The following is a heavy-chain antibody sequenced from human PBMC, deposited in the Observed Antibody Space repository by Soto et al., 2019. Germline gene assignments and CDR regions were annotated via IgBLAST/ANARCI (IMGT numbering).Heavy chain of an antibody. D-gene: IGHD6-13*01. CDR2: ISAYNGDT. J-gene: IGHJ4*02. V-gene: IGHV1-18*01. CDR3: VRGASSLPGFY. Sequence: QVQLVQSGAEVKKPGASVKVSCKTSGYTFTSYGISWVRQAPGQGLEWMGWISAYNGDTHYAQKFQDRVTMTTDTSTSTADMELRSLRSDDTAVFYCVRGASSLPGFYWGQGTLVTVSS. CDR1: GYTFTSYG.